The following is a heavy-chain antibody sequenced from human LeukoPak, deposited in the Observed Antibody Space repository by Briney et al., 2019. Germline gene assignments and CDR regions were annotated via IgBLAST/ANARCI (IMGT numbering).Heavy chain of an antibody. CDR1: GFTFTNYG. J-gene: IGHJ4*02. D-gene: IGHD1-7*01. CDR2: IWYDGSNK. Sequence: GGSLRLSCTASGFTFTNYGMHWVRQAPGKGLEWVAVIWYDGSNKYYADSVKGRFTISRDNSKNTLYLQMNSLRAEDTAVYYCARDFNYLFDYWGQGTLVTVSS. V-gene: IGHV3-33*01. CDR3: ARDFNYLFDY.